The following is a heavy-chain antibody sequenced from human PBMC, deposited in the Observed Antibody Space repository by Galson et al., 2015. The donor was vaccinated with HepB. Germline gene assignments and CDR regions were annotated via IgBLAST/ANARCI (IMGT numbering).Heavy chain of an antibody. CDR2: INSDGSST. Sequence: SLRLSCAASGFTFSSYWMHWVRQAPGKGLVWVSRINSDGSSTSYADSVKGRFTISRDNAKNTLYLQMNSLRAEDTAVYYCARGVYYYDSSGYYHGAVDYWGQGTLVTVSS. V-gene: IGHV3-74*01. D-gene: IGHD3-22*01. CDR1: GFTFSSYW. J-gene: IGHJ4*02. CDR3: ARGVYYYDSSGYYHGAVDY.